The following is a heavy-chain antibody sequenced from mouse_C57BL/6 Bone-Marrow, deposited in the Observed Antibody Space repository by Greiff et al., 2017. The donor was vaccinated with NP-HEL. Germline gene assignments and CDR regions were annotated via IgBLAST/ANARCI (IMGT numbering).Heavy chain of an antibody. Sequence: EVMLVESGGDLVKPGGSLKLSCAASGFTFSSYGMSWVRQTPDKRLEWVATISSGGSYTYYPDSVKGRFTISRDNAKNTLYLQMSSLKSEDTAMYYCATTVYYFDYWGQGTTLTVSS. CDR2: ISSGGSYT. CDR3: ATTVYYFDY. D-gene: IGHD1-1*01. J-gene: IGHJ2*01. CDR1: GFTFSSYG. V-gene: IGHV5-6*02.